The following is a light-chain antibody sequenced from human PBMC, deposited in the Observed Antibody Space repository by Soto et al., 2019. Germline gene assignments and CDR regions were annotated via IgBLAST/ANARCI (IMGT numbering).Light chain of an antibody. CDR1: QGISTY. Sequence: DIQMTQSPSSLAASVGDRGTITFQASQGISTYLNWYQQKPGKAPKLLIYGASNLETGVPSRFSGSGSGTDFTFTISSLQPEDIATYFCQQYDNVFTFDQGTRLEIK. CDR2: GAS. J-gene: IGKJ5*01. V-gene: IGKV1-33*01. CDR3: QQYDNVFT.